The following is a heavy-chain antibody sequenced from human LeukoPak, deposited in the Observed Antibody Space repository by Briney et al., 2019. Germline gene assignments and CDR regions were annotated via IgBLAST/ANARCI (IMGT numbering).Heavy chain of an antibody. CDR1: GFTVSSNY. CDR2: IYSGGST. D-gene: IGHD6-13*01. V-gene: IGHV3-53*01. J-gene: IGHJ4*02. CDR3: AKIGGSSWYDRANYFDY. Sequence: GTLRLSCAASGFTVSSNYMSWVRQAPGKGLEWVSVIYSGGSTYYADSVKGRFTISRDNSKNTLYLQMNSLRAEDTAVYYCAKIGGSSWYDRANYFDYWGQGTLVTVSS.